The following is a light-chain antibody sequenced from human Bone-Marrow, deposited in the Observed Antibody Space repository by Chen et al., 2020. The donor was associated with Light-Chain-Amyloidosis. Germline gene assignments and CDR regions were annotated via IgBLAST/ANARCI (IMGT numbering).Light chain of an antibody. J-gene: IGLJ2*01. Sequence: QSMLTQPPSASGTPGQRISTSCSGSDFDIGSNPVSWFQHVPETAPKLLIYGQNLRPAGVPDRFSGSKSGTSASLAISGLQSEDEATYFCAVWDDALTGWIFGGGTKLSVL. CDR1: DFDIGSNP. CDR3: AVWDDALTGWI. CDR2: GQN. V-gene: IGLV1-44*01.